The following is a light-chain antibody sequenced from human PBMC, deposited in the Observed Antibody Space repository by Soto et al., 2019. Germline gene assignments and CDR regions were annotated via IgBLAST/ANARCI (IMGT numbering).Light chain of an antibody. CDR3: SSYSSSSTPYV. J-gene: IGLJ1*01. CDR1: SSDVGGYNY. V-gene: IGLV2-14*01. Sequence: QSVLTQPASVSGSPGQSITISCTGTSSDVGGYNYVSWYQQHPGKAPKLMIYDVRNRPSGVSNRFSGSKSGNTAFLTISGLQAEDEADYYCSSYSSSSTPYVFGTGTKVTVL. CDR2: DVR.